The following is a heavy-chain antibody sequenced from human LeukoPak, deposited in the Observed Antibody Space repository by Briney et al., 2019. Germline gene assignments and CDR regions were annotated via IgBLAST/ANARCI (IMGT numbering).Heavy chain of an antibody. Sequence: ASVKVSCKASGYTFTSYYMHWVRQAPGQGLEWMGWINPNSGGTNYAQKFQGRVTMTRDTSISTAYMELSRLRSDDTAVYYCARGAVVVAAALDYWGQGTLVTVSS. D-gene: IGHD2-15*01. CDR1: GYTFTSYY. CDR3: ARGAVVVAAALDY. CDR2: INPNSGGT. J-gene: IGHJ4*02. V-gene: IGHV1-2*02.